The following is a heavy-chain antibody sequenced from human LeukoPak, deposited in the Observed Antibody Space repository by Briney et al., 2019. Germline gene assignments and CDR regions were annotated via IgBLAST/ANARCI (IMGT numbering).Heavy chain of an antibody. CDR2: MNPNNGNT. J-gene: IGHJ4*02. Sequence: ASVKVSCKASGGSFSRYAISWVRQATGQGLEWMGWMNPNNGNTGYAQKFQGRVTMTRNTSISTAYMELSSLRSEDTAVYYCARGPRNWGFDDYWGQGTLVTVSS. CDR3: ARGPRNWGFDDY. CDR1: GGSFSRYA. D-gene: IGHD7-27*01. V-gene: IGHV1-8*01.